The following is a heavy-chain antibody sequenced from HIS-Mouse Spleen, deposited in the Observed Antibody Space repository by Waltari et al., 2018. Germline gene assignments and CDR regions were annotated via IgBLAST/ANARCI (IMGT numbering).Heavy chain of an antibody. Sequence: QVQLQQWGAGLLKPSETLSLTCAVYGGSFGGYYWGWIRQPPGKGLEWIGEINHSGSTNYNPSLKSRVTISVDTSKNQFSLKLSSVTAADTAVYYCARMGPASGSYGDYWGQGTLVTVSS. CDR3: ARMGPASGSYGDY. CDR1: GGSFGGYY. V-gene: IGHV4-34*01. D-gene: IGHD1-26*01. CDR2: INHSGST. J-gene: IGHJ4*02.